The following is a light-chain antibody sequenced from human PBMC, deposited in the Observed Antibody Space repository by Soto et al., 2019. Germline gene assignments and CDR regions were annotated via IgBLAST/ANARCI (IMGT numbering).Light chain of an antibody. J-gene: IGKJ1*01. CDR3: QQYNSYSLT. CDR1: QSISSW. CDR2: DAS. Sequence: DIQMTQSPSTLSASLGDRVTITCRASQSISSWLAWYQQKPGKAPKLLIYDASSLASGVPSRFSGSASGTEFTLTISSLQPDDFATYHCQQYNSYSLTFGQGTKVDI. V-gene: IGKV1-5*01.